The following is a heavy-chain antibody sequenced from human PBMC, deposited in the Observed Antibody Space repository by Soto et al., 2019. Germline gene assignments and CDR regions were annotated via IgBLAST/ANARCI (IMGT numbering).Heavy chain of an antibody. CDR2: INPLPTSGST. CDR3: ARDLTAATY. Sequence: QVQLVQSGAEVKKPGASVKVSCKASGYIFTNYYIHWVQQAPGQGLEWMAIINPLPTSGSTNYAQKFQGRVTVTRDTSTSTVYMELSSLTSEDTAIYYCARDLTAATYWGQGTLVTVSS. V-gene: IGHV1-46*01. J-gene: IGHJ4*02. D-gene: IGHD6-13*01. CDR1: GYIFTNYY.